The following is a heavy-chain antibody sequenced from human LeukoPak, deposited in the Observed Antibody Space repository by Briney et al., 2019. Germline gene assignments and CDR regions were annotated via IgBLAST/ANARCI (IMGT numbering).Heavy chain of an antibody. CDR3: ARGGGVATILGAFDI. D-gene: IGHD5-12*01. Sequence: GGSLRLSCAASGFTVSSNYMSWVRQAPGKGLEWVSVIYSGGSTYYADSVEGRFTISRNNSKNTLYLQMNSLRAEDTAVYYCARGGGVATILGAFDIWGQGTMVTVSS. V-gene: IGHV3-66*01. CDR2: IYSGGST. CDR1: GFTVSSNY. J-gene: IGHJ3*02.